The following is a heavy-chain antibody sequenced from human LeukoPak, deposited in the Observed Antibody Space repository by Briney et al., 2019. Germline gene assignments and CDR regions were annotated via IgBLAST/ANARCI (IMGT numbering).Heavy chain of an antibody. V-gene: IGHV3-7*01. D-gene: IGHD3-10*01. CDR1: GFSFRDYW. Sequence: GGSLRLSCAASGFSFRDYWMSWVRQAPVKGLEWVADIEPDGSGKTYVDSVKGRFTISRDNAQQSLYLQMDTLTAEDTAVYYCVTSWVRQQRDFWGQGTLVTVSS. CDR3: VTSWVRQQRDF. CDR2: IEPDGSGK. J-gene: IGHJ4*02.